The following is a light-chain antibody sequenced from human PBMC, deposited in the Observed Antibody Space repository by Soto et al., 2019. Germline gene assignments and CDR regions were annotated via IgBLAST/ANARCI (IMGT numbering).Light chain of an antibody. CDR3: LQDHNYPQT. CDR1: EDIRKE. V-gene: IGKV1-6*01. CDR2: GAS. Sequence: AIQMTQSPSSLSASVGDRVTITCRASEDIRKELSWYQQKPGKAPNVLIYGASSSQSGAPSRFSASGSGTDFTLTISTLQPEDFATYYCLQDHNYPQTFGQGTKVEVK. J-gene: IGKJ1*01.